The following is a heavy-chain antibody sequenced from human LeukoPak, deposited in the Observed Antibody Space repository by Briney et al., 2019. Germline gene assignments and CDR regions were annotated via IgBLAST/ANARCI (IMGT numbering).Heavy chain of an antibody. CDR1: GFTFSSYG. Sequence: GGSLRLSCAASGFTFSSYGMHWVRQASGKGLEWVAFIRYDGSNKYYADSVKGRFTISRDNSKNTLYLQMNSLRAEDTAVYYCAKDRPAAARGYFDYWGQGTLVTVSS. CDR2: IRYDGSNK. J-gene: IGHJ4*02. V-gene: IGHV3-30*02. D-gene: IGHD6-13*01. CDR3: AKDRPAAARGYFDY.